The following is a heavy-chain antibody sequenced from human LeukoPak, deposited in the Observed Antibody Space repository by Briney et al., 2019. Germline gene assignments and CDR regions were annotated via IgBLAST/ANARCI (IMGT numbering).Heavy chain of an antibody. CDR2: IIPILGIA. V-gene: IGHV1-69*04. J-gene: IGHJ6*02. D-gene: IGHD2-8*02. Sequence: SVNVSCTASGGTFSSYAISWVRQAPGQGLEWMGRIIPILGIANYAQKFQGRVTITADKSTSTAYMVLSSLRSEDTAVYYCARVLVGTLGGYYYYYGMDVWGQGTTVTVSS. CDR1: GGTFSSYA. CDR3: ARVLVGTLGGYYYYYGMDV.